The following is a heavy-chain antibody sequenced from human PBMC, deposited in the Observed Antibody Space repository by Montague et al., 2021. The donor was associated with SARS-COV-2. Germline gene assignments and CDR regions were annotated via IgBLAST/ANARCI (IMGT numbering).Heavy chain of an antibody. J-gene: IGHJ6*02. V-gene: IGHV3-53*01. CDR2: IYDGGST. CDR1: GFTVTSNY. Sequence: SLRLSCAASGFTVTSNYMSWVRQAPGKGLEWVSVIYDGGSTYYADSVKGRFTISRDNSKNTLYLQMNSLRAEDTAVYYCARGGGLRNYDMDAWGQGTTVTVSS. D-gene: IGHD5-12*01. CDR3: ARGGGLRNYDMDA.